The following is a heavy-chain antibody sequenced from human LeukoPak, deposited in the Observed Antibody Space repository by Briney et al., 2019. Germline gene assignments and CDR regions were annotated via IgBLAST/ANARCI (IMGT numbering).Heavy chain of an antibody. D-gene: IGHD6-19*01. Sequence: PGGSLRLSCAASGFTFSSYAMSWVRQAPGKGLEWVSAISGSGGSTYYADSVKGRFTISRDNSKNTLYLQMNSLRAEDTAVYYCAKDWRIAVAGRVGYYFDYWGQGTLVTVSS. V-gene: IGHV3-23*01. CDR3: AKDWRIAVAGRVGYYFDY. CDR2: ISGSGGST. J-gene: IGHJ4*02. CDR1: GFTFSSYA.